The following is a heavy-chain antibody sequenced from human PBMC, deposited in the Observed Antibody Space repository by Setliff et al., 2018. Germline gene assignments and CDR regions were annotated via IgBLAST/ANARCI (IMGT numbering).Heavy chain of an antibody. V-gene: IGHV1-69*13. Sequence: SVKVSCKASGGTFSSYVNSWVREAPGQGLEWMGGIIPMFGTNYAQKFQGRVTITADESSSTAYMELSSLGSEDTAVYYCAGGQPLVRKYYYYMDVWGKGTTVTVSS. D-gene: IGHD3-10*01. CDR3: AGGQPLVRKYYYYMDV. CDR1: GGTFSSYV. J-gene: IGHJ6*03. CDR2: IIPMFGT.